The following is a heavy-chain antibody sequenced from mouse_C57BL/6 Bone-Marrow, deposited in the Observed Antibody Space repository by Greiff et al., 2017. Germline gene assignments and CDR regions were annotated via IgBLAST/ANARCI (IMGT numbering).Heavy chain of an antibody. V-gene: IGHV1-64*01. CDR1: GYTFTSYW. J-gene: IGHJ2*01. D-gene: IGHD3-2*02. CDR2: IHPNSGST. CDR3: ARRQLRPRGDYFAY. Sequence: QVQLQQPGAELVKPGASVKLSCKASGYTFTSYWMHWVKQRPGQGLEWIGMIHPNSGSTNYNEKFKSKATLTVDKSSSTAYMQLSSRTSEDSAVYSCARRQLRPRGDYFAYWGQGTTLTVSS.